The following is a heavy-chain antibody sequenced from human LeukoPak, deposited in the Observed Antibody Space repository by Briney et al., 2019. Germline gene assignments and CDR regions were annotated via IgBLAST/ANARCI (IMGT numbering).Heavy chain of an antibody. J-gene: IGHJ4*02. CDR1: GYTFTSYD. V-gene: IGHV1-8*01. Sequence: ASVKVSCKASGYTFTSYDINWVRQATGQGLEWMGWMNPNSGNTGYAQKFQGRVTMTRNTSISTAYMEPSSLRSEDTAVYYCARPLHRGSWYAYWGQGTLVTVSS. CDR2: MNPNSGNT. CDR3: ARPLHRGSWYAY. D-gene: IGHD6-13*01.